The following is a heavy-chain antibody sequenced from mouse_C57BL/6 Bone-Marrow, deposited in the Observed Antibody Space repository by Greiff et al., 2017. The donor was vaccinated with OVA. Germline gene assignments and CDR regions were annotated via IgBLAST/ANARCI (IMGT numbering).Heavy chain of an antibody. CDR1: GYSITSGYD. Sequence: VQLKESGPGMVKPSQSLSLTCTVTGYSITSGYDWHWIRHFPGNKLEWMGYISYSGSTNYNPSLKSRISITHDTSNNHFFLKLHTVTTEDTATYYCARGQLRLHAMDYWGQGTSVTVSS. D-gene: IGHD3-2*02. CDR2: ISYSGST. CDR3: ARGQLRLHAMDY. V-gene: IGHV3-1*01. J-gene: IGHJ4*01.